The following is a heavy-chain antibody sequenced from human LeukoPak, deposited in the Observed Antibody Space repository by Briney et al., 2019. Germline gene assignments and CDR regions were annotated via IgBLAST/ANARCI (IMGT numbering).Heavy chain of an antibody. CDR3: AKVGCSSTSCYVMTYYFDY. J-gene: IGHJ4*02. V-gene: IGHV3-23*01. CDR2: ITGGGDNT. CDR1: GFTFSNYG. D-gene: IGHD2-2*01. Sequence: GGTLRLSCAASGFTFSNYGMNWVRQAPGKGLEWVSGITGGGDNTYYADSVKGRFTISRDNSKNTLYLQMNSLRAEDTAVYYCAKVGCSSTSCYVMTYYFDYWGQGTLVTVSS.